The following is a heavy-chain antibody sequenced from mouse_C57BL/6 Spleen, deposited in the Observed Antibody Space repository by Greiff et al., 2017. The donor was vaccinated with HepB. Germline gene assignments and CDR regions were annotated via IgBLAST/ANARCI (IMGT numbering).Heavy chain of an antibody. CDR1: GYAFSSYW. Sequence: LQQSGAELVKPGASVKISCKASGYAFSSYWMNWVKQRPGKGLEWIGQIYPGDGDTNYNGKFKGKATLAADKSSSTAYMQLSSLTSEDSAVYFCARGSTAQERYFDVWGTGTTVTVSS. CDR2: IYPGDGDT. V-gene: IGHV1-80*01. J-gene: IGHJ1*03. CDR3: ARGSTAQERYFDV. D-gene: IGHD3-2*02.